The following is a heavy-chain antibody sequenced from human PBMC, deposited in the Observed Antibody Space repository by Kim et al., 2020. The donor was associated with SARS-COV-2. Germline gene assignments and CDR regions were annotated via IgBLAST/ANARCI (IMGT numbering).Heavy chain of an antibody. Sequence: PSLKSRDTISVDTAKNQFSLKLRSVTGADTAVYYCARASYSGSYYYFDYWGQGTLVTVSS. J-gene: IGHJ4*02. CDR3: ARASYSGSYYYFDY. V-gene: IGHV4-59*01. D-gene: IGHD1-26*01.